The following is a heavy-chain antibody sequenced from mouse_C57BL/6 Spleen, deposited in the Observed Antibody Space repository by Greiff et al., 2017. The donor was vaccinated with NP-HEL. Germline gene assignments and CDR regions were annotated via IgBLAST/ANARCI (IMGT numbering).Heavy chain of an antibody. J-gene: IGHJ4*01. CDR1: GYTFTAYT. V-gene: IGHV1-62-2*01. CDR3: ARHEDRPYAMDY. CDR2: FYPGSGSI. Sequence: VQLQESGAELVKPGASVKLSCKASGYTFTAYTIHWVKQRSGQGLEWIGWFYPGSGSIKYNEKFKDKATLPADKSTSAVYMDVSRVTSEDSAIYFCARHEDRPYAMDYWGQGTSVTVSS.